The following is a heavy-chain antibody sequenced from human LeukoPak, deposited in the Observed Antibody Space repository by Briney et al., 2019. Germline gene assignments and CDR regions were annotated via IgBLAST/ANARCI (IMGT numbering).Heavy chain of an antibody. CDR2: ISSSGSTI. J-gene: IGHJ4*02. CDR1: GFTFSDYY. Sequence: GGSLRLSCAASGFTFSDYYMSWIRPAPGKGLEWVSYISSSGSTIYYADSVKGRFTISRVNSKNTLYLQMNSLRAEDTAVYYCAKDSGDYVAYWGQGTLVTVSS. CDR3: AKDSGDYVAY. V-gene: IGHV3-11*04.